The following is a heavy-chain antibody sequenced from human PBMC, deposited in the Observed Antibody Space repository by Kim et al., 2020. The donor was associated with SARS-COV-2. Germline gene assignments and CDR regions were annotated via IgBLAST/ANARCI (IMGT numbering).Heavy chain of an antibody. D-gene: IGHD3-22*01. V-gene: IGHV4-34*01. J-gene: IGHJ4*02. Sequence: PPPKSRITISVDTSTNQFSLKLSAVTAADTAVYYCARGPSPNYDSSGSDYWGQGTLVTVSS. CDR3: ARGPSPNYDSSGSDY.